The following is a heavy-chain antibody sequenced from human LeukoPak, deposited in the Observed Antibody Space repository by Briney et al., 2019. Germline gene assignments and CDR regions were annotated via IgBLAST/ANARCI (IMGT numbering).Heavy chain of an antibody. D-gene: IGHD4-17*01. J-gene: IGHJ6*03. CDR2: IRYDGSNK. Sequence: GGSLKLSCAASGFTFSSYGMHWVRQAPGKGLEWVAFIRYDGSNKYYADSVKGRFTISRDNSKNTLYLQMNSLRAEDTAVYYCAKDGGYGDYLTYYYYYYMDVWGKGTTVTISS. CDR1: GFTFSSYG. CDR3: AKDGGYGDYLTYYYYYYMDV. V-gene: IGHV3-30*02.